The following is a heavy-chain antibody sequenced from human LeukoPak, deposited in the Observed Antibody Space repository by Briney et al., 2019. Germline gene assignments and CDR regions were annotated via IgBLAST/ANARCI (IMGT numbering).Heavy chain of an antibody. CDR2: IVVGSGNT. CDR3: AAVPIVVVTEDY. Sequence: SVKVSCKASGYTFTSSAVQWVRLARGQRLEWIGWIVVGSGNTNYAQKFQERVTITRDMSTSTAYMELSSLRSEDTAVYYCAAVPIVVVTEDYWGQGTLVTVSS. CDR1: GYTFTSSA. V-gene: IGHV1-58*01. D-gene: IGHD2-21*02. J-gene: IGHJ4*02.